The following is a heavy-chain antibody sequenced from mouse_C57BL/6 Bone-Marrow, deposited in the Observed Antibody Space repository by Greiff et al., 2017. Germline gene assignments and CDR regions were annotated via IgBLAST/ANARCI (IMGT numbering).Heavy chain of an antibody. CDR2: ISNLAYSI. V-gene: IGHV5-15*01. CDR1: GFTFSDYG. J-gene: IGHJ2*01. D-gene: IGHD2-3*01. Sequence: EVNLVESGGGLVQPGGSLKLSCAASGFTFSDYGMAWVRQAPRTGPGWVAFISNLAYSIYYADTVTGRFTISRENAKNTLYLEMSSLRSEDTAMYYCARQGDGYFYFDYWGQGTTLTVSS. CDR3: ARQGDGYFYFDY.